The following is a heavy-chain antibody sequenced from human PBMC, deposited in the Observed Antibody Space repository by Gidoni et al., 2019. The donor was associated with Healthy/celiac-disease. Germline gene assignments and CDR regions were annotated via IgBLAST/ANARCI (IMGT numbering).Heavy chain of an antibody. V-gene: IGHV4-39*01. CDR2: IHYSGST. CDR3: ARHLRPRKKYSSGWRFDY. Sequence: QLQLQESGPGPVKPSETLSLTCTVSGRSISSSRYCWGWIRQPPGKGLEWIGRIHYSGSTYYNPSLKSRVTISVDTSKNQFSLKLSSVTAADTAVYYCARHLRPRKKYSSGWRFDYWGQGTLVTVSS. J-gene: IGHJ4*02. CDR1: GRSISSSRYC. D-gene: IGHD6-19*01.